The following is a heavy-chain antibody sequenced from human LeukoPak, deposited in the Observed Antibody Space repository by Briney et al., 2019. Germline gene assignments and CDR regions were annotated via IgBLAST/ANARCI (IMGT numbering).Heavy chain of an antibody. Sequence: GGSLRLSCAASGFTFSNYNMNWIRQAPGKGLEWVSAISRSSNYIYNADSVKGRFIISRDDAKNLLYLEMNSLRVEDTAVYYCAKGGTGNQYCSGDFDYWGQGTLVTVSS. J-gene: IGHJ4*02. CDR1: GFTFSNYN. D-gene: IGHD2-21*01. CDR3: AKGGTGNQYCSGDFDY. V-gene: IGHV3-21*01. CDR2: ISRSSNYI.